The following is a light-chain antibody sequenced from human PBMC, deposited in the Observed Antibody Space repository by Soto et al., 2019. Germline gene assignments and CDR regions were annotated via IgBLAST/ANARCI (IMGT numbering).Light chain of an antibody. CDR2: EVN. J-gene: IGLJ1*01. CDR3: LSFTTTSTPV. CDR1: ISDIGAYDY. Sequence: QSPLTLPASLSGSPGQSITISCTGTISDIGAYDYVSWFQQHPGKAPKLMISEVNNRPSGVSNRFSGSKSGNTAYLTISGLQVEDEAEYFCLSFTTTSTPVFGTGTKVTVL. V-gene: IGLV2-14*01.